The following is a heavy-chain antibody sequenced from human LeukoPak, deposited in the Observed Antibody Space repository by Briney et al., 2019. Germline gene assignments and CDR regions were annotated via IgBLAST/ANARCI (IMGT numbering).Heavy chain of an antibody. CDR2: ISSDGTNT. CDR1: GFTFSSHW. V-gene: IGHV3-74*01. D-gene: IGHD4-17*01. Sequence: GGSLRLSCAASGFTFSSHWMHWVRQAPGKGLVWVSRISSDGTNTNYADSVKGRFTISRDNAKNTLYLQMNSLRAEDTAVYYCARALDYGESEYFQHWGQGTLVTVSS. J-gene: IGHJ1*01. CDR3: ARALDYGESEYFQH.